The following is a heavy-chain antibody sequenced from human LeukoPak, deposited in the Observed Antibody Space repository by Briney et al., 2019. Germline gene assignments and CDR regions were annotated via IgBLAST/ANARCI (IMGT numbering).Heavy chain of an antibody. D-gene: IGHD2-15*01. CDR1: GFTFSTYA. J-gene: IGHJ6*02. CDR3: ARGEGGVGAWTYYYFGMDV. CDR2: MSYDGGKK. Sequence: PGRSLRLSCAASGFTFSTYAMHWVRQAPGKGLEWVAVMSYDGGKKYYADSVRGRFTISRDNSKKTLYLQMDSLRAEDTAMYYCARGEGGVGAWTYYYFGMDVWGQGTTVTVSS. V-gene: IGHV3-30*04.